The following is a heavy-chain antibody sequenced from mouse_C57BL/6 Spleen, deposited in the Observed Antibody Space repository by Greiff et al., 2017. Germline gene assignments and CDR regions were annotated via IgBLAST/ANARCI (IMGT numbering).Heavy chain of an antibody. J-gene: IGHJ1*03. V-gene: IGHV5-16*01. CDR1: GFTFSDYY. Sequence: EVMLVESEGGLVQPGSSMKLSCTASGFTFSDYYMAWVRQVPEKGLEWVANINYDGSSTYYLDSLKSRFIISRDNAKNILYLQMSSLKSEDTATYYCAQVANWWYFDVWGTGTTVTVSS. CDR3: AQVANWWYFDV. D-gene: IGHD4-1*01. CDR2: INYDGSST.